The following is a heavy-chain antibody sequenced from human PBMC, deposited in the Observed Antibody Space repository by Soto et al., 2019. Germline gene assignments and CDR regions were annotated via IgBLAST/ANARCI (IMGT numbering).Heavy chain of an antibody. CDR2: ISAYNGNT. CDR3: AILVLRDILTGYYSVDLDY. Sequence: ASVKVSCKASGYTFTSYGISWVRQAPGQGLEWKGWISAYNGNTNYAQKLQGRVTMTTDTSTSTAYMELRSLRSDDTAVYYCAILVLRDILTGYYSVDLDYWGQGTLVTVSS. J-gene: IGHJ4*02. V-gene: IGHV1-18*01. D-gene: IGHD3-9*01. CDR1: GYTFTSYG.